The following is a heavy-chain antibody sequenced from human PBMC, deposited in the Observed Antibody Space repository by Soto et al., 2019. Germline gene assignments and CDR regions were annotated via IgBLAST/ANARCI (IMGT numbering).Heavy chain of an antibody. Sequence: GGSLRLSCAASGFTFSSYAMHWVRQAPGEGLEWVAVISDDGSNKYYADSVKGRFTISRDNSKNTLYLQMNSLRAEDTAVYYCAGSPPDSSGCMSYWGQGTLVTVSS. CDR3: AGSPPDSSGCMSY. V-gene: IGHV3-30-3*01. D-gene: IGHD6-19*01. CDR2: ISDDGSNK. J-gene: IGHJ4*02. CDR1: GFTFSSYA.